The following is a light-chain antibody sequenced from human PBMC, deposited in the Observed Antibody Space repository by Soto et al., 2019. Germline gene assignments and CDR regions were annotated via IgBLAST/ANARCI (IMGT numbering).Light chain of an antibody. CDR3: SSFSGSNTLV. Sequence: QSVLTQPPSASGSPGQSVTISCAGTGSDIAVYDYVSWYQQYPGKAPKLIIFEVTKRPSGVPDRFSGSKSGNTASLTVSGLLAGDEAVYYCSSFSGSNTLVFGGGTQLTVL. J-gene: IGLJ3*02. V-gene: IGLV2-8*01. CDR2: EVT. CDR1: GSDIAVYDY.